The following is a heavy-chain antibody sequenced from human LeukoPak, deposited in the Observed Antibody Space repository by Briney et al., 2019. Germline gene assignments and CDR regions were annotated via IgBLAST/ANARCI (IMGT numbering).Heavy chain of an antibody. CDR2: IYYSGST. J-gene: IGHJ5*02. D-gene: IGHD2-2*01. CDR3: ARGGDIVVVPAALVWFDP. Sequence: SETLSLICTVSGASISSYYWSWIRQPPGKGLEWIGYIYYSGSTYYNPSLKSRVTISVDTSKNQFSLRLSSVTAADTAVYYCARGGDIVVVPAALVWFDPWGQGTLVTVSS. V-gene: IGHV4-59*06. CDR1: GASISSYY.